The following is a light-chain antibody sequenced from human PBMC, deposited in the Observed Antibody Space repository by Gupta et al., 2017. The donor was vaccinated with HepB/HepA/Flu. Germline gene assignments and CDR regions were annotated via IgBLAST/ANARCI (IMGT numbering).Light chain of an antibody. CDR3: AAGDDSLYV. V-gene: IGLV1-47*01. Sequence: GPRVPISCSGSSSHIGSNYVYWYQQRPGTDLNLVIYRNKQRTAGVPDRCSGSKSGTSASPTIRGRRDEDEDDYYCAAGDDSLYVFGTGTKVTVL. CDR1: SSHIGSNY. CDR2: RNK. J-gene: IGLJ1*01.